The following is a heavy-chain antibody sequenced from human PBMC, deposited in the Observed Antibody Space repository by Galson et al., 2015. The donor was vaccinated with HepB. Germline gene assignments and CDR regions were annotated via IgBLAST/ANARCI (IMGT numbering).Heavy chain of an antibody. CDR1: GFSLRTSGVG. Sequence: PALVKPTQTLTLTCTFSGFSLRTSGVGVGWIRQPPGKALGWLALIYWDDDKRYSPSLKSRLTITKDTSKNQVVLTMTNMDPVDTATYYCAHAGYFASFDYWGPGTLVTVSS. J-gene: IGHJ4*02. CDR3: AHAGYFASFDY. CDR2: IYWDDDK. V-gene: IGHV2-5*02. D-gene: IGHD6-13*01.